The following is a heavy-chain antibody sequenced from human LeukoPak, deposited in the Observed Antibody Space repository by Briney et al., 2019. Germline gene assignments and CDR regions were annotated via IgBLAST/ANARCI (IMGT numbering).Heavy chain of an antibody. V-gene: IGHV3-9*01. J-gene: IGHJ4*02. CDR3: AKSAATAYFSDY. D-gene: IGHD2-2*01. CDR1: GFTFDDYA. CDR2: ISWNSGSI. Sequence: GGSLRLSCAASGFTFDDYAMHWVPQAPGKGLEWVSGISWNSGSIGYADSVKGRFTISRDNAKNSLYLQMNSLRAEDTALYYCAKSAATAYFSDYWGQGTLVTVSS.